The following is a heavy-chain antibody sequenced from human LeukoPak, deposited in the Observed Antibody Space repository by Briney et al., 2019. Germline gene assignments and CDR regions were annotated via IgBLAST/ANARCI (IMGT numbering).Heavy chain of an antibody. V-gene: IGHV3-21*01. D-gene: IGHD1-1*01. Sequence: SGGSLRLSCAASGFTFSSYGMHWVRQAPGKGLEWVASINSGSTYMYYGDSVKGRFTISRDNAKNSLHLQMDSLRVEDTAVYFCARVEATTGRNYHYSYMDVWGKGTTVTVSS. CDR3: ARVEATTGRNYHYSYMDV. CDR2: INSGSTYM. CDR1: GFTFSSYG. J-gene: IGHJ6*03.